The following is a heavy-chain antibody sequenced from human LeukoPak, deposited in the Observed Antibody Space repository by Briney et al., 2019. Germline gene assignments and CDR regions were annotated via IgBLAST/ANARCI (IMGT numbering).Heavy chain of an antibody. CDR1: GFSFSSYA. CDR3: AKCPTDYDSLTGYYPFDY. V-gene: IGHV3-23*01. Sequence: GAALRLSCAASGFSFSSYAMNWVRQAPGKGLEWVSTITCSGVSTFYADSVKGRFTISRDNPKSTLYLQMNSLRAEDTAVYYCAKCPTDYDSLTGYYPFDYWGQGTLVTV. J-gene: IGHJ4*02. CDR2: ITCSGVST. D-gene: IGHD3-9*01.